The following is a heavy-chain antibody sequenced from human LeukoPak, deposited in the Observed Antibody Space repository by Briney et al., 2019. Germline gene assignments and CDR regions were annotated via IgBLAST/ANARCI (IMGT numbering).Heavy chain of an antibody. V-gene: IGHV3-23*01. Sequence: QAGGSLRLSCAASGFTFSSYSMNWVRQAPGRGLQWVSVLSGNGINTYYTDSVKGRFTISRDNSKNTLYLQMNNLRVEDTAIYYCARDLLLGSSWYELLDYWGQGTLVTVSS. CDR2: LSGNGINT. CDR1: GFTFSSYS. CDR3: ARDLLLGSSWYELLDY. J-gene: IGHJ4*02. D-gene: IGHD6-13*01.